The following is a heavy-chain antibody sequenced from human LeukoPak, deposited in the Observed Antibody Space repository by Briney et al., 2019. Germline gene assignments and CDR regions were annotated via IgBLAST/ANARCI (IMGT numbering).Heavy chain of an antibody. J-gene: IGHJ4*02. CDR2: ISGSGGST. CDR3: AKDLYGYSYGDIDY. V-gene: IGHV3-23*01. D-gene: IGHD5-18*01. Sequence: PGGSLRLSCVASGFTFSSYAMSWVRQAPGKGLEWVSAISGSGGSTYYADSVKGRFTISRDNSKNTLYLQMNSLRAEDTAVYYCAKDLYGYSYGDIDYWGQGTLVTVSS. CDR1: GFTFSSYA.